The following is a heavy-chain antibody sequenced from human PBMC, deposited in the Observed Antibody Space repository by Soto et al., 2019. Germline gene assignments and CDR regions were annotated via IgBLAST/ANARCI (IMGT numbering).Heavy chain of an antibody. Sequence: GGSLRLSCAASGFTFSSYAMSWVRQAPGKGLEWVSAISGSGGSTYYADSVKGRFTISRDNSKNTLYLQMNSLRAEDTAVYYCAKEAGLQQWLTYAYYFDYWGQGTLVTVSS. J-gene: IGHJ4*02. CDR3: AKEAGLQQWLTYAYYFDY. D-gene: IGHD6-19*01. CDR2: ISGSGGST. V-gene: IGHV3-23*01. CDR1: GFTFSSYA.